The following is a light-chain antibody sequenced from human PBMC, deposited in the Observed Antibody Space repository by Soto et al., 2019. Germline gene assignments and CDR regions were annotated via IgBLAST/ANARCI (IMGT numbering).Light chain of an antibody. J-gene: IGKJ1*01. CDR2: LGS. V-gene: IGKV2-28*01. Sequence: DIVMTQSPLSLPVTPGEPASISCRSSQSLLHSNGYNYLDWYLQKPGQSPQLLIYLGSNRASGVPDMFSGSGSGTDFTLKISRVEAEDVGVYYCMQGLQTPWTFGQGTKVEIK. CDR1: QSLLHSNGYNY. CDR3: MQGLQTPWT.